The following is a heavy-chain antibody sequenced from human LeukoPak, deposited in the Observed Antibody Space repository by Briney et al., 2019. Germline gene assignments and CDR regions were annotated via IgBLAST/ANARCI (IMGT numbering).Heavy chain of an antibody. CDR2: IYYSGSS. J-gene: IGHJ4*02. CDR3: ARANRYDLFFDY. Sequence: SETLSLTCTVSGGFISTYYWSWIRQPPGKGLQWIGYIYYSGSSNYNPSLKSRVTISVDTSKNQISLKLSSVTAADTAVYYCARANRYDLFFDYWGQGTLVTVSS. D-gene: IGHD5-12*01. V-gene: IGHV4-59*01. CDR1: GGFISTYY.